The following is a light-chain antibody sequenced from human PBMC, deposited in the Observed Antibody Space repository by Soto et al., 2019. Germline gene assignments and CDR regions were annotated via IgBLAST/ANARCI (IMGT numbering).Light chain of an antibody. CDR2: DVN. V-gene: IGLV2-11*01. CDR1: SSDVGGYNY. J-gene: IGLJ2*01. Sequence: QSVLTQPRSVSGSPGQSVTISCTGTSSDVGGYNYVSWYQQYPGKAPKLMIYDVNKRPSGVPDRFSGSKSGNTASLTISGLQAEDEADYYCCSFAGSYTFVFGGGTKLTV. CDR3: CSFAGSYTFV.